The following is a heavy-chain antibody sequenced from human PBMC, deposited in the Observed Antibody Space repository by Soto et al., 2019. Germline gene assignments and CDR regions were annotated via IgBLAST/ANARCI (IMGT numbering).Heavy chain of an antibody. CDR3: ARAPTPVLRFLEWLLLFDY. CDR1: GYTFTSYA. V-gene: IGHV1-3*01. CDR2: INAGNGNT. J-gene: IGHJ4*02. D-gene: IGHD3-3*01. Sequence: GASVKVSCKASGYTFTSYAMHWVRQAPGQRLEWMGWINAGNGNTKYSQKFQGRVTITRDTSASTAYMELSSLRSEDTAVYYCARAPTPVLRFLEWLLLFDYWGQGTLVTVSS.